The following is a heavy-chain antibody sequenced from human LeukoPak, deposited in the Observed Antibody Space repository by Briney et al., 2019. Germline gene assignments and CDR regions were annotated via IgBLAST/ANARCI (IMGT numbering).Heavy chain of an antibody. CDR3: ARVETGYCSGGSCLISFDY. CDR2: INHSGST. D-gene: IGHD2-15*01. J-gene: IGHJ4*02. Sequence: SETLSLTCAVYGGSFSGYYWSWIRQPPGKGLEWIGEINHSGSTNYNPSLKSRVTISVDTSKNQFTLKLSSVTAADTAVYYCARVETGYCSGGSCLISFDYWGQGTLVTVSS. V-gene: IGHV4-34*01. CDR1: GGSFSGYY.